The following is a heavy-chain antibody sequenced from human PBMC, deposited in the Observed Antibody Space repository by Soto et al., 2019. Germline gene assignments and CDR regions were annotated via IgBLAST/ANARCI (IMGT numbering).Heavy chain of an antibody. Sequence: SETLSLTCTVSGGSISSGGYYWSWIRQHPGKGLEWIGYIYYSGSTYYNPSLKSRVTISVDTSKNQFSLKLSSVTAADTAVYYCARCQRSRNAFDIWGQGTLVTVSS. D-gene: IGHD3-16*01. J-gene: IGHJ4*02. CDR2: IYYSGST. CDR3: ARCQRSRNAFDI. V-gene: IGHV4-31*03. CDR1: GGSISSGGYY.